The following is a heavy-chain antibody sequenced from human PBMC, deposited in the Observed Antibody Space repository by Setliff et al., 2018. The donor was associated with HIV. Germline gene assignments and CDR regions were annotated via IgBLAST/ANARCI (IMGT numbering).Heavy chain of an antibody. V-gene: IGHV3-48*01. CDR1: GFTFSSYS. D-gene: IGHD1-26*01. CDR3: ARDGGSSPSPVSDYYYYYMDV. J-gene: IGHJ6*03. Sequence: GGSLRLSCAASGFTFSSYSMNWVRQAPGKGLEWVSYISSSRSTTYYADSVKGRFTISRDNAKNSVYLQMNSLRAEDTAVYYCARDGGSSPSPVSDYYYYYMDVWGNGTTVTV. CDR2: ISSSRSTT.